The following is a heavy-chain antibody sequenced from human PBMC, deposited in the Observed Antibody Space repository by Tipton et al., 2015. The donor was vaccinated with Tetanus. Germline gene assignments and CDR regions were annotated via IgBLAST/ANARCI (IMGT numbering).Heavy chain of an antibody. CDR3: ARELDCSGGGCYSYGLDV. V-gene: IGHV3-33*01. CDR1: GYNFATFW. D-gene: IGHD2-15*01. Sequence: QLVQSGAEVKKPGESLKISCKASGYNFATFWIGWVRQKPGKGLEWMAVLWFDGGDEYYADSVKGRFTISRDNSKNTVYLQMNSLRAEDTAVYYCARELDCSGGGCYSYGLDVWGQGTTVTVSS. CDR2: LWFDGGDE. J-gene: IGHJ6*02.